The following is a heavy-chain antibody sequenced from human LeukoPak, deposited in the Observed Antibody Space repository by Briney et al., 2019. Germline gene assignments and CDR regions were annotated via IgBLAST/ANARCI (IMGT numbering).Heavy chain of an antibody. CDR1: GGSISSGSYY. D-gene: IGHD4-17*01. CDR3: AREGTTAYYFDY. J-gene: IGHJ4*02. Sequence: PSETLSLTCTVSGGSISSGSYYWSWIRQPAGKGLEWIGRIYTSGSTYYNPSLKSRVTISVDTSKNQFSLKLSSVTAADTAVYYCAREGTTAYYFDYWGQGTLVTVSS. V-gene: IGHV4-61*02. CDR2: IYTSGST.